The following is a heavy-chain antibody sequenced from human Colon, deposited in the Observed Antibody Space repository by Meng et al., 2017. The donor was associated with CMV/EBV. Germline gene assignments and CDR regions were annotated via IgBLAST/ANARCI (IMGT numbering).Heavy chain of an antibody. J-gene: IGHJ4*02. CDR2: VYHSGST. V-gene: IGHV4-39*07. CDR1: GGSFINNSYF. CDR3: ARVVLNFFDH. Sequence: QLQCQESGPGLGKPSETLSLTCTVSGGSFINNSYFWGWIRQPPGKGLEYIGSVYHSGSTYYNPSLKSRVTISVDTSKNQFSLKLSSVTAADTAMYYCARVVLNFFDHWGQGTLVTVSS.